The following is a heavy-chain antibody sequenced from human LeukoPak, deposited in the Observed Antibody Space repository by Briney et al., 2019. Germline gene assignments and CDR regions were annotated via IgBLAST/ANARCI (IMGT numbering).Heavy chain of an antibody. CDR3: AGIPVFGVVLHQEPV. Sequence: SVKVSCKASGYTFTGYYMHWVRQAPGQGLEWMGVFIPVLGTANSTQNFQDRVSITADISTHTVYMELSSLKSEDTAVYFCAGIPVFGVVLHQEPVWGKGTTVTVSS. CDR1: GYTFTGYY. J-gene: IGHJ6*04. V-gene: IGHV1-69*10. CDR2: FIPVLGTA. D-gene: IGHD3-3*01.